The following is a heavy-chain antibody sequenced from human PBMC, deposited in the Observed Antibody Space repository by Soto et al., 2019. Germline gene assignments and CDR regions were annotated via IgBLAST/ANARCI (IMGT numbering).Heavy chain of an antibody. CDR1: GYTFTSYY. J-gene: IGHJ5*02. CDR3: ALIAAPFWFVP. CDR2: INPSGGST. D-gene: IGHD6-13*01. Sequence: GASVKVSCKASGYTFTSYYMHWVRQAPGQGLEWMGIINPSGGSTSYAQKFQGRVTMTRDTSTSTVYMELSSLRSEDTAVYYCALIAAPFWFVPWGQGTLVNLSS. V-gene: IGHV1-46*03.